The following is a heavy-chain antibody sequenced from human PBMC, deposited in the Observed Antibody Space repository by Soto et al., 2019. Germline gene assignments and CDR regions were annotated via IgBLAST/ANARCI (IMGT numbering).Heavy chain of an antibody. CDR2: ISYDGSNK. V-gene: IGHV3-30-3*01. J-gene: IGHJ4*02. CDR1: GFTFSSYA. D-gene: IGHD6-13*01. Sequence: QVQLVESGGGVVQPGRSLRLSCAASGFTFSSYAMHWVRQAPVKGLEWVAFISYDGSNKYYADSVKGRFTISRDNSKNTLYLQMNSLRAEDTAVYYCARDRGAAAGTGYFDYWGQGTLVTVSS. CDR3: ARDRGAAAGTGYFDY.